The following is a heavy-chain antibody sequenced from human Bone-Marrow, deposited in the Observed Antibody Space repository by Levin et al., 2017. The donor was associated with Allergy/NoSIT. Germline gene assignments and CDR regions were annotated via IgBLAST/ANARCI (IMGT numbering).Heavy chain of an antibody. J-gene: IGHJ5*02. D-gene: IGHD2-2*01. CDR1: GYTFTTYD. CDR2: MNPNTGST. CDR3: ASTSTSAWGWFDP. V-gene: IGHV1-8*02. Sequence: GESLKISCQASGYTFTTYDINWVRQATGQGLEWMGWMNPNTGSTFYAQKFQGRVTMTRDTSISTAYMALSSLTYEDTAVYYCASTSTSAWGWFDPWGQGTLVTVSS.